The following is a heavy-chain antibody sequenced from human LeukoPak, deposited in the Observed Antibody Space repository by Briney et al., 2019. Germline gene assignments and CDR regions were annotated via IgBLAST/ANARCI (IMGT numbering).Heavy chain of an antibody. Sequence: KPSQTLSLTCAVSGGSISSGGYSWSWIRQPPGKGLEWIGYIYHSGSTYYNPSLKSRVTISVDRSKNQFSLKLSSVTAADTAVYYCARENFWSGYYSYFDYWGQGTLVTVSS. D-gene: IGHD3-3*01. CDR3: ARENFWSGYYSYFDY. V-gene: IGHV4-30-2*01. J-gene: IGHJ4*02. CDR1: GGSISSGGYS. CDR2: IYHSGST.